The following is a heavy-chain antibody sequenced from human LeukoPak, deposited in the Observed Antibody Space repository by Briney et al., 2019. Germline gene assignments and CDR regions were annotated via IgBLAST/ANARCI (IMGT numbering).Heavy chain of an antibody. CDR2: IYYSGST. CDR1: GVSISSSVYY. D-gene: IGHD5-12*01. CDR3: ARPSRGFSGYDPLWDFEY. J-gene: IGHJ4*02. Sequence: SETLSLTCTVSGVSISSSVYYWGWIRQPPGKGLEWIGSIYYSGSTYYNPSLKSRVTISVDTSKNQFSLKLSSVTAADTAVYYCARPSRGFSGYDPLWDFEYWGQGNLVTVSS. V-gene: IGHV4-39*01.